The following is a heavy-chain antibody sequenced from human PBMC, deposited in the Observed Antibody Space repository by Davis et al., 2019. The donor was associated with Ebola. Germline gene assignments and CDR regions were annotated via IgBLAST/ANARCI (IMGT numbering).Heavy chain of an antibody. J-gene: IGHJ6*04. CDR2: ISGSGGST. CDR3: AKSGLSFGVVKYHYGMDV. D-gene: IGHD3-3*01. V-gene: IGHV3-23*01. CDR1: GFTFSNYA. Sequence: GESLKISCAASGFTFSNYAMNWVRQAPGQGLEWVSTISGSGGSTYYADSVKGRFTISRDNSKKTLYLQMNSLRAEDTAVYYCAKSGLSFGVVKYHYGMDVWGKGTTVTVSS.